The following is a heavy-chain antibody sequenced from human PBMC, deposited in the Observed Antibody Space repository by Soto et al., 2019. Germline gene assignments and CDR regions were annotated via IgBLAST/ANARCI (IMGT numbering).Heavy chain of an antibody. Sequence: EVQLLESGGGLVQPGGSQRLSCATSGFTFSSYAMSWVRQAPGKGLEWVSVIGGSGKSTYYADSVEGRFTISRDNSKNTLYLELNSRRADDTAIYYCAKGRGGSTWNNWFDRWGQGTLVTVSS. CDR3: AKGRGGSTWNNWFDR. CDR2: IGGSGKST. V-gene: IGHV3-23*01. D-gene: IGHD6-13*01. J-gene: IGHJ5*02. CDR1: GFTFSSYA.